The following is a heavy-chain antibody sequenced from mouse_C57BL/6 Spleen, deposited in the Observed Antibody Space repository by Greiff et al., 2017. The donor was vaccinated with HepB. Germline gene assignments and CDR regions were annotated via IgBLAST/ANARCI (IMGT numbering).Heavy chain of an antibody. J-gene: IGHJ2*01. V-gene: IGHV1-53*01. CDR1: GYTFTSYW. CDR2: INPSNGGT. D-gene: IGHD4-1*02. Sequence: QVQLQQPGTELVKPGASVKLSCKASGYTFTSYWMHWVKQRPGQGLEWIGNINPSNGGTNYNEKFKSKATLTVDKSSSTAYMQLSSLTSEDSAVYVCARPQLGRGYYFDYWGQGTTLTVSS. CDR3: ARPQLGRGYYFDY.